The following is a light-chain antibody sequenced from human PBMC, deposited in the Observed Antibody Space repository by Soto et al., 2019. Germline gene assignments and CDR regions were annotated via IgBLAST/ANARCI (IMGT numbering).Light chain of an antibody. Sequence: QSVLTQPPSVSGAPGQRVTISCTGSSSNIGAGYDVHWYQQFPGTAPKLLIYGNNNRPSGVPDRFSGSKSGTSASLAITGLQAEDEADYYCQSYDSRLSGAVFGGGTKVTVL. J-gene: IGLJ2*01. CDR1: SSNIGAGYD. CDR3: QSYDSRLSGAV. V-gene: IGLV1-40*01. CDR2: GNN.